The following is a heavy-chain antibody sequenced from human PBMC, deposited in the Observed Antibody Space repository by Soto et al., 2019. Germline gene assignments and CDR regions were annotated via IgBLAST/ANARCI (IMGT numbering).Heavy chain of an antibody. Sequence: GGSLRLSCAASGFTFSSYGMHWVRQAPGKGLEWVAVISYDGSNKYYADSVKGRFTISRDNSKNTLYLQMNSLRAEDTAVYYCAKEYVAAQIYYYYYGMDVWGQGTTVTVSS. CDR1: GFTFSSYG. CDR3: AKEYVAAQIYYYYYGMDV. V-gene: IGHV3-30*18. D-gene: IGHD6-6*01. J-gene: IGHJ6*02. CDR2: ISYDGSNK.